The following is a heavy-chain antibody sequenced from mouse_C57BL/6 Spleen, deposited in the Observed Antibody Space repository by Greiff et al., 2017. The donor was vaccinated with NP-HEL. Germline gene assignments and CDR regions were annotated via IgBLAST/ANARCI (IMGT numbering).Heavy chain of an antibody. D-gene: IGHD3-2*02. CDR1: GFTFSSYA. Sequence: DVKLVESGGGLVKPGGSLKLSCAASGFTFSSYAMSWVRQTPEKRLEWVATISDGGSYTYYPDNVKGRFTISRDNAKNNLYLQMSHLKSEDTAMYYCARAPDSSGYPPWFAYWGQGTLVTVSA. CDR2: ISDGGSYT. V-gene: IGHV5-4*03. CDR3: ARAPDSSGYPPWFAY. J-gene: IGHJ3*01.